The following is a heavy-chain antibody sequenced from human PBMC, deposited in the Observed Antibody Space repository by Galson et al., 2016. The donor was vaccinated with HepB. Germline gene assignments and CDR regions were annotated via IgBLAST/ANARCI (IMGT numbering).Heavy chain of an antibody. J-gene: IGHJ4*02. V-gene: IGHV4-39*01. CDR2: IYYSGRT. CDR3: AIASPAFDF. D-gene: IGHD3-3*02. CDR1: GGSISRSTYY. Sequence: ETLSLTCTVSGGSISRSTYYWGWVRQPPGKGLEWIGSIYYSGRTYYNPSLQSRVTISVDTSKKQFSLKVSSVTAGDTAVYYCAIASPAFDFWGQGTLVTVSA.